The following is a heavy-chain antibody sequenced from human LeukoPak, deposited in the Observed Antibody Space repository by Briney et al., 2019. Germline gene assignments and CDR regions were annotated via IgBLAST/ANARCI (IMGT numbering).Heavy chain of an antibody. V-gene: IGHV3-23*01. CDR2: IRSSGGST. CDR3: AKDRSPYCTSGICYDRSFDFDY. D-gene: IGHD2-8*01. Sequence: GGSLRLSCAASGFTFSNYAMNWVRQAPGKGLEWVSTIRSSGGSTYYADPVKGRFAISRDNSKNTLYLQINSLRADDTAVYYCAKDRSPYCTSGICYDRSFDFDYWGQGTLVTVSS. CDR1: GFTFSNYA. J-gene: IGHJ4*02.